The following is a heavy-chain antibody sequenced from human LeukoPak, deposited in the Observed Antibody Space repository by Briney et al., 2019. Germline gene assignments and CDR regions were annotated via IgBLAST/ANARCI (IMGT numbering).Heavy chain of an antibody. D-gene: IGHD3-3*01. CDR2: ISSSSSTI. CDR3: ARGDFWSGYKFDY. CDR1: GFTFSSYS. V-gene: IGHV3-48*01. Sequence: PGGSLRLSCVASGFTFSSYSMNWVRQAPGKGLEWVSYISSSSSTIYYADSVKGRFTISRDNAKNSLYLQMNSLRAEDTAVYYCARGDFWSGYKFDYWGQGTLVTVSS. J-gene: IGHJ4*02.